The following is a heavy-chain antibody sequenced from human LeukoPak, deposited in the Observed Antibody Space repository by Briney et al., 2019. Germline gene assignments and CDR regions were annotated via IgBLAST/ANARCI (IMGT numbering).Heavy chain of an antibody. CDR3: ARSGSAYDYPFDY. CDR1: GDSVNSDSYY. CDR2: IYYNGGT. Sequence: SETLSLTCTVSGDSVNSDSYYWRWLRQPPGKGLEWLGYIYYNGGTNYNPSLKSRVTISIDTSKNKFSLNLSPVTAADTAVYYCARSGSAYDYPFDYWGQGTLVTVSS. J-gene: IGHJ4*02. D-gene: IGHD5-12*01. V-gene: IGHV4-61*01.